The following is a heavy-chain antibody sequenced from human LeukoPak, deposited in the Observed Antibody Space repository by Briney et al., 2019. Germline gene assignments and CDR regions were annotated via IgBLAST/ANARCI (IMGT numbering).Heavy chain of an antibody. CDR3: ARGPYYFDY. J-gene: IGHJ4*02. Sequence: PSETQSLTCTVSGGSISSYYWNWIRQPPGKGLEWIGYIFSSGSTNYNPSLRSRVTISVDTSKNQFSLKLSSVTAADTAVYYCARGPYYFDYWGQGTLVTVSS. CDR1: GGSISSYY. CDR2: IFSSGST. V-gene: IGHV4-59*01.